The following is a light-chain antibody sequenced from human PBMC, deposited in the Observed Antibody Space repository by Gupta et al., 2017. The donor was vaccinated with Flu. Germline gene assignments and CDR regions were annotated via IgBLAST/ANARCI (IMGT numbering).Light chain of an antibody. CDR2: KAS. CDR3: QQYKDYSPDG. J-gene: IGKJ2*03. CDR1: QSIRTW. V-gene: IGKV1-5*03. Sequence: DIQMTQSPSTLSASVGDRVTITCRASQSIRTWLAWYQHKPGKAPNLLIYKASTLQSGVPSRFSGSGSGTEFTLTISSRQPDDFATYYCQQYKDYSPDGFGQGTKLEI.